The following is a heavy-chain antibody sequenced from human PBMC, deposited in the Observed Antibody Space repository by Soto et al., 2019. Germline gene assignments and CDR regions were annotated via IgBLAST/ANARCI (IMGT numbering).Heavy chain of an antibody. Sequence: GESMQISCQASGYRVTSYWIGWVRQMPGKGLEWRGIIYPGDSDTRYSPSFHGQVTISADKSISTAYLQWSSLKASDTAMYYCARIVYYESSGFIPYYSVLAFWVKGTTVPVSS. CDR2: IYPGDSDT. CDR3: ARIVYYESSGFIPYYSVLAF. D-gene: IGHD3-22*01. J-gene: IGHJ6*04. V-gene: IGHV5-51*01. CDR1: GYRVTSYW.